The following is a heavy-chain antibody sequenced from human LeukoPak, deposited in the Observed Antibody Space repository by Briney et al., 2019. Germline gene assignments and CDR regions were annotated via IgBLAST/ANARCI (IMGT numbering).Heavy chain of an antibody. Sequence: GASVNVSCRASGYTFTSYYMHWVRQAPGQGLEWMGWISAYNGNTNYAQKLQGRVTMTTDTSTSTAYMELRSLRSDDTAVYYCARDVGYYYGSGSYYNKPNTDYWGQGTLVTVSS. V-gene: IGHV1-18*04. CDR1: GYTFTSYY. CDR3: ARDVGYYYGSGSYYNKPNTDY. J-gene: IGHJ4*02. CDR2: ISAYNGNT. D-gene: IGHD3-10*01.